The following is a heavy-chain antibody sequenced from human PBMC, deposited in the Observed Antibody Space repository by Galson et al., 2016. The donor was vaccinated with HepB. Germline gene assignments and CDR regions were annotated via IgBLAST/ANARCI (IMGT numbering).Heavy chain of an antibody. J-gene: IGHJ6*02. V-gene: IGHV3-7*01. CDR1: GFTFSMFW. Sequence: SLRLSCAASGFTFSMFWVSWVRRAPGKGLEWVANIRQDGFEKDYVDSVKGRFTISRDNAKNSVYLQMNSLRAEDTAVYYCAKVNLNYDFWSGYFLVGMDVWGQGTTVTVS. CDR2: IRQDGFEK. D-gene: IGHD3-3*01. CDR3: AKVNLNYDFWSGYFLVGMDV.